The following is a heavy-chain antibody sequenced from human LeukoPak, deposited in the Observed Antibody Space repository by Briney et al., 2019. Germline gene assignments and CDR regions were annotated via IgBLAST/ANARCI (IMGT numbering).Heavy chain of an antibody. J-gene: IGHJ4*02. Sequence: SETLSLTCTVSGGSIGSGGYNWSWIRQHPGKGLEWIGYMYESGSTYYNPSLKSRVTISVDTSKNQFSLKLSSVTAADTAVYYCARALRTYYYDSSGYYPFDYWGQGTLVTVSS. CDR1: GGSIGSGGYN. CDR2: MYESGST. V-gene: IGHV4-31*03. D-gene: IGHD3-22*01. CDR3: ARALRTYYYDSSGYYPFDY.